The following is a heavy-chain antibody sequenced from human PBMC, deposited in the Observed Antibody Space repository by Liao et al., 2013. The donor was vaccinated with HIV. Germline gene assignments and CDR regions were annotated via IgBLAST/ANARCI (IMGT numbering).Heavy chain of an antibody. Sequence: QVRLQESGPGLVKPSQTLSLTCTVSGDLIRRDNYYWTWIRQPAGKGLEWIGHIYTGMSTTGTTNYNPSLKSRVSISADTSSNHVSLKLTSVTAADTAVYYCARSTPLYCSSTSCYTSPFDYWGQGTLVTVSS. CDR1: GDLIRRDNYY. CDR2: IYTGMSTTGTT. CDR3: ARSTPLYCSSTSCYTSPFDY. D-gene: IGHD2-2*02. J-gene: IGHJ4*02. V-gene: IGHV4-61*02.